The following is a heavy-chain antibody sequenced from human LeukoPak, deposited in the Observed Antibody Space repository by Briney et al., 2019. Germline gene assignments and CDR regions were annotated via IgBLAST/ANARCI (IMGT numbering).Heavy chain of an antibody. CDR3: ARGPFGELLQEFDY. J-gene: IGHJ4*02. CDR1: GFTFGSYS. V-gene: IGHV3-21*01. CDR2: ISSSSSYI. Sequence: GGSLSLSCPASGFTFGSYSMNWFPKAQGKGLKCVSSISSSSSYIYYADSVKGRFTISRDDAKNSLYLQMNSLRAEDTAVYYCARGPFGELLQEFDYWGQGTLVTVSS. D-gene: IGHD3-10*01.